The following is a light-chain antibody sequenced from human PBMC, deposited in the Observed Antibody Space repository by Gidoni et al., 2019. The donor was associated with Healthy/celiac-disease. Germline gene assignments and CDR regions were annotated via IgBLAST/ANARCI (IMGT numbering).Light chain of an antibody. V-gene: IGLV2-14*01. CDR3: SSYTSSSTVV. Sequence: QSALTQPDPVSGSPGQSITISCTGTSSDVGGYNYVSGYQQHPGNAPKLMIYDVSNRPSGVSNRFSGSKSGNTASLTISGLQAEDEADYYCSSYTSSSTVVFGGGTKLTVL. J-gene: IGLJ2*01. CDR1: SSDVGGYNY. CDR2: DVS.